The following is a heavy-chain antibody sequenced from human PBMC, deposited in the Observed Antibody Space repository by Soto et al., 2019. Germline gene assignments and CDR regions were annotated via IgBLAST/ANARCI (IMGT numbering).Heavy chain of an antibody. V-gene: IGHV3-23*05. CDR1: GFTLSSYA. CDR2: INGSGSST. Sequence: EVQLLESGGGLVQPGGSLRLSCVVSGFTLSSYALSWVRQAPGKGLEWGSDINGSGSSTYYADSVKGRFTISRDNTKNALYLHMNSLRAEDTATYYCARGPLGYNDSSGPLFDYWGQGTLVTVSS. CDR3: ARGPLGYNDSSGPLFDY. D-gene: IGHD3-22*01. J-gene: IGHJ4*02.